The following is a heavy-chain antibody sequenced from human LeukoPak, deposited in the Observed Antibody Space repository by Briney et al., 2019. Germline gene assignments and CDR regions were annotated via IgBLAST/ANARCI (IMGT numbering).Heavy chain of an antibody. Sequence: GGSLRLSCAASGFTFSSYWMSWVRQAPGKGLEWVANIKQDGSEKYYVDSVKGRFTISRDNAKNSLYLQMNSLRAEETSLYYCAGDRGSSWSDHDAFDIWGQGTMVTVSS. J-gene: IGHJ3*02. CDR3: AGDRGSSWSDHDAFDI. CDR1: GFTFSSYW. V-gene: IGHV3-7*01. CDR2: IKQDGSEK. D-gene: IGHD6-13*01.